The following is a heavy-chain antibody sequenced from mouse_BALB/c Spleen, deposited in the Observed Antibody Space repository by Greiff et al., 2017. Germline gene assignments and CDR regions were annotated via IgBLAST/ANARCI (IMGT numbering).Heavy chain of an antibody. J-gene: IGHJ2*01. CDR3: AGSNGSGASGY. Sequence: EVMLVESGGGLVQPGGSRKLSCAASGFTFSSFGMHWVRQAPEKGLEWVAYISSGSSTIYYADTVKGRFTISRDNPKNTLFLQMTSLRAEDTAMYCCAGSNGSGASGYWGQGTTLTVSS. V-gene: IGHV5-17*02. CDR2: ISSGSSTI. D-gene: IGHD1-1*01. CDR1: GFTFSSFG.